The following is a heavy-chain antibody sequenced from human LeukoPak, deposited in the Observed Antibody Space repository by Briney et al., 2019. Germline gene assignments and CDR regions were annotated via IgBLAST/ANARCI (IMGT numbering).Heavy chain of an antibody. CDR3: ARISYYYDSSGYPQLLAFDS. Sequence: SETLSLTCTVSGGSISSSSYYWGWIRQPPGKGLGWVGGIYYRGSTYYNPALKSRVTISVGTSKNQVFLKVSSVTAADTAAYYCARISYYYDSSGYPQLLAFDSWGQGTLVTVSS. J-gene: IGHJ4*02. V-gene: IGHV4-39*07. D-gene: IGHD3-22*01. CDR2: IYYRGST. CDR1: GGSISSSSYY.